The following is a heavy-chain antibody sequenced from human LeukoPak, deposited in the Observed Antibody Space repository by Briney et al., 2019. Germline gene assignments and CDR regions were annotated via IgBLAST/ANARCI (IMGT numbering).Heavy chain of an antibody. CDR3: ARDIVATSGDAFDI. CDR2: ISSSSSYI. D-gene: IGHD5-12*01. V-gene: IGHV3-21*01. Sequence: GGSLRLSCAASGFTFSSYSMNWVRQAPGKGLEWVSSISSSSSYIYYADSVKGRFTISRDNAKNSLYLQMNSLRAEDSAVYYCARDIVATSGDAFDIWGQGTMVTVSS. J-gene: IGHJ3*02. CDR1: GFTFSSYS.